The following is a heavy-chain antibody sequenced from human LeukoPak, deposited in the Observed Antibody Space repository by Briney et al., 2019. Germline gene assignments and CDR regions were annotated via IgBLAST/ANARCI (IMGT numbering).Heavy chain of an antibody. V-gene: IGHV3-23*01. CDR2: INDSGDST. D-gene: IGHD3-10*01. Sequence: PGGSLRLSCAASGFTFSSYSMTWVRQTPGKGLEWVSGINDSGDSTYYADSVKGRFTISRDNSRNTLYLEMNSLRAEDTAVYYCTKWSGFGNDWGQGTLVTVSS. CDR1: GFTFSSYS. J-gene: IGHJ4*02. CDR3: TKWSGFGND.